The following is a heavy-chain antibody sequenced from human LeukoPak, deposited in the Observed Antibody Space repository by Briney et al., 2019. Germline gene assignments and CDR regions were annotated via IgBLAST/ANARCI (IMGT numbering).Heavy chain of an antibody. CDR1: GGSISGYY. V-gene: IGHV4-59*01. CDR3: AREGYGSGSYGSN. CDR2: IYYSGST. J-gene: IGHJ4*02. Sequence: PSETLSLTCTVSGGSISGYYWNWMRQPPAEGPEWIGYIYYSGSTNYNPSLKSRVTISVDTSKNQFSLKLSSVTAADTAVYYCAREGYGSGSYGSNWGQGTLVTVSS. D-gene: IGHD3-10*01.